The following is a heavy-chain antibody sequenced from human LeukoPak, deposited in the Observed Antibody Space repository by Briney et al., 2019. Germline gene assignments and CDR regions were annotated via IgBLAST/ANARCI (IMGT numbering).Heavy chain of an antibody. Sequence: PSETLSLTCAVSGGSFSGYHWTWIRQPPGKGLEWIGEINHSGSANYNPSLKSRVTISLDTSKNQFSLKLSSVTAADTAVYYCAGGTFAPEYYYGMDVWGQGTTVTASS. J-gene: IGHJ6*02. CDR2: INHSGSA. CDR1: GGSFSGYH. CDR3: AGGTFAPEYYYGMDV. V-gene: IGHV4-34*01.